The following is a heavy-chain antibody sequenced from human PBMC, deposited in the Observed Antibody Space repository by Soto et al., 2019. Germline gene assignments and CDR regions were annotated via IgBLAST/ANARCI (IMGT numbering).Heavy chain of an antibody. CDR1: GGSFSSSSYY. V-gene: IGHV4-39*01. CDR2: IYYSGST. J-gene: IGHJ5*02. D-gene: IGHD3-3*01. Sequence: RSETLSLTCTVSGGSFSSSSYYWGWIRQPPGKGLEWIGSIYYSGSTYYNPSLKSRVTISVDTSKNQFSLKLSSVTAADTAVYYCARITNFGVVIISGLRGWFDPWGQGTLVTVSS. CDR3: ARITNFGVVIISGLRGWFDP.